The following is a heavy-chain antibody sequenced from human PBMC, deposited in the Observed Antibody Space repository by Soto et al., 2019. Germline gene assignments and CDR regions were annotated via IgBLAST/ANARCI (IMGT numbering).Heavy chain of an antibody. V-gene: IGHV3-48*02. CDR1: GFSLSSYS. Sequence: EVQLVESGGGLVQPGRSLRLSCEVSGFSLSSYSMNWVRQAPGKGLEWVSFVSSSGVTIYYADSVKGRFTISRDTANNSLYLPMASLRDEDTAVYYCARDSRFSSGEDYFYYYGMDVWGQGTTVTVSS. J-gene: IGHJ6*02. CDR3: ARDSRFSSGEDYFYYYGMDV. D-gene: IGHD3-22*01. CDR2: VSSSGVTI.